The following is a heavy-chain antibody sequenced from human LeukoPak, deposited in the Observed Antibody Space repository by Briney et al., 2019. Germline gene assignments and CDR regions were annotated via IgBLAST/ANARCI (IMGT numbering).Heavy chain of an antibody. CDR2: IYSSGST. Sequence: PSETLSLTCAVYGGSISSYYWNWIRQPAGKGLEWIGRIYSSGSTTYNPSLKSRLTMSVDTSKNQFSLRLSSVTAADTAVYYCARAIPSYFGMDVWGQGTTVTVSS. CDR1: GGSISSYY. CDR3: ARAIPSYFGMDV. V-gene: IGHV4-59*10. J-gene: IGHJ6*02.